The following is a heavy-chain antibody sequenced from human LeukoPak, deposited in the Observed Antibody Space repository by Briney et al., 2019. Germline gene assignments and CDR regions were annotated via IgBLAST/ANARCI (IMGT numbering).Heavy chain of an antibody. CDR1: GFTFGSYW. CDR3: ARALPYSSGRFDY. D-gene: IGHD6-19*01. V-gene: IGHV3-7*01. CDR2: IKQDGSEK. Sequence: GGSLRLSCAASGFTFGSYWMSWVRQAPGKGLEWVANIKQDGSEKYYVDSVKGRFTISRDNAKNSLYLQMNSLRAEDTAVYYCARALPYSSGRFDYWGQGTLVTVSS. J-gene: IGHJ4*02.